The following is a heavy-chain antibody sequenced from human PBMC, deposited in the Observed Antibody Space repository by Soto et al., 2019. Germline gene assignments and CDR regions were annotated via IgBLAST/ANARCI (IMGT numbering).Heavy chain of an antibody. J-gene: IGHJ6*01. CDR2: INHSGST. CDR1: GGSFSGYY. D-gene: IGHD3-10*01. CDR3: ASGRYGSGSYYTSRYYYGMDV. V-gene: IGHV4-34*01. Sequence: QVQLQQWGAGLLKPSETLSLTCAVYGGSFSGYYWSWIRQPPGKGLEWIGEINHSGSTNYNPSLKSRVTISVDTSKNQFSLKLSSVTAADTAVYYCASGRYGSGSYYTSRYYYGMDVW.